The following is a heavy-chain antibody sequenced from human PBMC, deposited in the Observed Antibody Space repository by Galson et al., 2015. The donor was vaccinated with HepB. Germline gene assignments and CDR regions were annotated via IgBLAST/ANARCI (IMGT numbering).Heavy chain of an antibody. J-gene: IGHJ6*02. V-gene: IGHV4-61*02. CDR3: ARGSKLRYFDWLANSPYYYYGMDV. CDR2: IYTSGST. CDR1: GGSISSGSYC. Sequence: TLSLTCTVSGGSISSGSYCWRWVRQPAGKGLAWIGRIYTSGSTTYNPSLKSRVTISVSKPKNQFSLKMSSVTAADTDVYYCARGSKLRYFDWLANSPYYYYGMDVWGQRTTVTVSS. D-gene: IGHD3-9*01.